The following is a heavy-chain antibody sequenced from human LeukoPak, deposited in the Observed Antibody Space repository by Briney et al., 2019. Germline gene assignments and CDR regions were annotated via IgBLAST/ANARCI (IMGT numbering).Heavy chain of an antibody. D-gene: IGHD6-13*01. Sequence: SETLSLTCSVSGGSISSYYRSWVRQPAGKGLEWIGRIYSSGGTSYNPSLNSRVTMSVGTSNNQFSLRLTSVTAADTAVYYCARGTTAAAGIFDCWGQGSLVTVSS. CDR2: IYSSGGT. CDR3: ARGTTAAAGIFDC. J-gene: IGHJ4*02. CDR1: GGSISSYY. V-gene: IGHV4-4*07.